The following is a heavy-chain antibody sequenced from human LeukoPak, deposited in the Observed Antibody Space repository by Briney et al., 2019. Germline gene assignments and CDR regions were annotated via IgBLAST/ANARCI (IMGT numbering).Heavy chain of an antibody. CDR1: GFTFSTYS. V-gene: IGHV3-48*01. Sequence: RPGGALRLSCVASGFTFSTYSMNSVRQAPGKGLEWVSYISSGSSPIYYADSLRGRFTISRDNAKNSLFLQMNSLRAEDTAVYYCAREPSGVLGLDCWGQGPLVTVSS. D-gene: IGHD3-10*01. CDR2: ISSGSSPI. J-gene: IGHJ4*02. CDR3: AREPSGVLGLDC.